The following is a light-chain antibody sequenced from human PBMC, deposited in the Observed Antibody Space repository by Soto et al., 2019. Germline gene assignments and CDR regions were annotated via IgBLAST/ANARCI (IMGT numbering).Light chain of an antibody. CDR2: EVS. V-gene: IGLV2-14*01. Sequence: QSALTQPASVSGSPGQSITISCTGTSSDVGGYNYVSWYQQHPGKAPKLMIFEVSTRPSGVSNRFSGSKSGNTASLTISGLQAEDEADYYCSSYRSSNTYVFGTGTKVTVL. CDR1: SSDVGGYNY. J-gene: IGLJ1*01. CDR3: SSYRSSNTYV.